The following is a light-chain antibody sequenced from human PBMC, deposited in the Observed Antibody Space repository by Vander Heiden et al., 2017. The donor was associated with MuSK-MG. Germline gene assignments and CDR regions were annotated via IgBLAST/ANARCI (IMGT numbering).Light chain of an antibody. CDR3: HQSDTTPIT. Sequence: DIQMTQSPSSLSASVGDRVTITCRASQSISSYLNWYQQKPGKAPKLLIYAASSLQSPVPSRFSGTGSGTDFTLTIIRLQPEDFATYYCHQSDTTPITFGQGTRLEIK. V-gene: IGKV1-39*01. CDR2: AAS. CDR1: QSISSY. J-gene: IGKJ5*01.